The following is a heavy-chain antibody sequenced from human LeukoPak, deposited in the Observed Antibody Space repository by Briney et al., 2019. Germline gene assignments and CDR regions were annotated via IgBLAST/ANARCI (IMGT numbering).Heavy chain of an antibody. D-gene: IGHD3-10*01. CDR2: IYYSGST. V-gene: IGHV4-39*01. Sequence: SETLSLTCTVSGGSIRSYYWGWIRQPPGKGLEWIGSIYYSGSTYYNPSLKSRVTISVDTSKNQFSLKLSSVTAADTAVYYCARLWFGEFYMDVWGKGTTVTISS. CDR1: GGSIRSYY. CDR3: ARLWFGEFYMDV. J-gene: IGHJ6*03.